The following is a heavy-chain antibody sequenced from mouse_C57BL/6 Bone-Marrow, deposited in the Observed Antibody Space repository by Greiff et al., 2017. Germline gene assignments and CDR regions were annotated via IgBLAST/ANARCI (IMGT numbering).Heavy chain of an antibody. CDR1: GYTFTSYD. CDR2: IYPRDGST. D-gene: IGHD1-1*01. V-gene: IGHV1-85*01. CDR3: ARHYYGSSYYFDY. J-gene: IGHJ2*01. Sequence: QVHVKQSGPELVKPGASVKLSCKASGYTFTSYDINWVKQRPGQGLEWIGWIYPRDGSTKYNEKFKGKATLTVDTSSSTAYMELHSLTSEDSAVYFCARHYYGSSYYFDYWGQGTTLTVSS.